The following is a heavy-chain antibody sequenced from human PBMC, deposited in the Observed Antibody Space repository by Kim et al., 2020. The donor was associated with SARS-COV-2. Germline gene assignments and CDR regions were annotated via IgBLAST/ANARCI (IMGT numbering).Heavy chain of an antibody. J-gene: IGHJ4*02. D-gene: IGHD3-16*01. V-gene: IGHV3-15*01. CDR3: TTVSMR. Sequence: GGSLRLSCAVSGIPFSNAWFNWVRQAPGKGLEWVGRIKSRSDGETGDLAAPVKGRFAISREDSKNMLYLVMNSLRTDDSGVCYCTTVSMRWGQGTLVTVS. CDR1: GIPFSNAW. CDR2: IKSRSDGETG.